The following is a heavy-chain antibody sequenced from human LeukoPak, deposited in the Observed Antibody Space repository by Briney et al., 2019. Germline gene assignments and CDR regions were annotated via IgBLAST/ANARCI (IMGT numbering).Heavy chain of an antibody. CDR1: GFTFSTYG. J-gene: IGHJ6*02. CDR3: ARWYCSSTNCHSYYYGMDV. Sequence: GGSLRLSCAASGFTFSTYGMHWVRQAPGKGLEWVAVISYDGSTKYYADSVKGRFTISRDNSKNSLYLQMNSLRAEDTAVYYCARWYCSSTNCHSYYYGMDVWGQGTTVTVS. D-gene: IGHD2-2*01. CDR2: ISYDGSTK. V-gene: IGHV3-30*03.